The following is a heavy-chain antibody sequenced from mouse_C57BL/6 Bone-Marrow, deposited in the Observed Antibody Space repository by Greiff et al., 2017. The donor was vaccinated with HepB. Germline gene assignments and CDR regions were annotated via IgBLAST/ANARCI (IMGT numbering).Heavy chain of an antibody. D-gene: IGHD2-3*01. CDR1: GFNIKDDY. Sequence: VQLKESGAELVRPGASVKLSCTASGFNIKDDYMHWVKQRPEQGLEWIGWIDPENGDTEYASKFQGKATITADTSSNTAYLQLSSLTSEDTAVYYCTSDGYYPAWVADWGQGTLVTVSA. J-gene: IGHJ3*01. CDR3: TSDGYYPAWVAD. V-gene: IGHV14-4*01. CDR2: IDPENGDT.